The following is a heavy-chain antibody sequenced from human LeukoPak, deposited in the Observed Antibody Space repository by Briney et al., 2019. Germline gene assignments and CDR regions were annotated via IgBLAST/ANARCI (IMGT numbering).Heavy chain of an antibody. Sequence: GRSLRLSCAASGFTFSSYGMQWVRQAPGKGLEWVAVISYDGSAKYYADPVKGRFTISRDNSKNTLFLQMNSLRADDTAVYYCAKESGISRYGAYFPHWGQGTLVTVSS. CDR3: AKESGISRYGAYFPH. CDR2: ISYDGSAK. V-gene: IGHV3-30*18. J-gene: IGHJ1*01. CDR1: GFTFSSYG. D-gene: IGHD6-13*01.